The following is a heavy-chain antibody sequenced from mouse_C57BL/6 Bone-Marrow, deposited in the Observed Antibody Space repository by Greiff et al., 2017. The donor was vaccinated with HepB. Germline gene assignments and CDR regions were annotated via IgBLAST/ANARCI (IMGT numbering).Heavy chain of an antibody. J-gene: IGHJ3*01. D-gene: IGHD2-3*01. CDR1: GYTFTDYY. Sequence: VQLQQSGPELVKPGASVKISCKASGYTFTDYYMNWVKQSHGKSLEWIGDINPNNGGTSYNQKFKGKATLTVDKSSSTAYMELRSLTSEDSAVYYCARRYDGYYGFAYWGQGTLVTVSA. CDR3: ARRYDGYYGFAY. CDR2: INPNNGGT. V-gene: IGHV1-26*01.